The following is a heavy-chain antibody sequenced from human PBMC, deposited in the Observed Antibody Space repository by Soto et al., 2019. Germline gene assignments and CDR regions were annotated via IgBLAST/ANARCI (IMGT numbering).Heavy chain of an antibody. CDR1: GFTFSSYA. CDR2: ISGSSSRT. J-gene: IGHJ4*02. D-gene: IGHD3-9*01. V-gene: IGHV3-23*01. CDR3: AKGTYHDILTGYLS. Sequence: PGGSLRLSCAASGFTFSSYAMSWVRQAPGKGLEWVSSISGSSSRTYYADSVKGQFTISRDNSRNTLHLQMNSLRAEDTAVYYCAKGTYHDILTGYLSWGQGTQVTVSS.